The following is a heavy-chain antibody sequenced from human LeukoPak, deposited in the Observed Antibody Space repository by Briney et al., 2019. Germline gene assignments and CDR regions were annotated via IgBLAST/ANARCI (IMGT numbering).Heavy chain of an antibody. CDR2: ISPNTGDT. D-gene: IGHD3-10*01. V-gene: IGHV1-2*02. Sequence: ASMKVSCKASGYTFTGNHMYWVRQAPGQGLECMGWISPNTGDTNYAQKFQGRVTMTRDTSISTAYMELSRLTSGDTAVYYCAREVGINAFDIWGQGTMVTVSS. CDR1: GYTFTGNH. J-gene: IGHJ3*02. CDR3: AREVGINAFDI.